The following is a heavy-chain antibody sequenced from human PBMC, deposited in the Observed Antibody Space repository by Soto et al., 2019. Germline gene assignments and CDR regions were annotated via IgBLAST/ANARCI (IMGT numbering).Heavy chain of an antibody. V-gene: IGHV3-21*01. CDR1: GFTFSSYA. CDR3: ARDDQYSSSDPFDY. Sequence: GGSLRLSCAASGFTFSSYAMSWVRQAPGKGLEWVSSISSSSSYIYYADSVKGRFTISRDNAKNSLYLQMNSLRAEDTAVYYCARDDQYSSSDPFDYWGQGTLVTVSS. J-gene: IGHJ4*02. D-gene: IGHD6-6*01. CDR2: ISSSSSYI.